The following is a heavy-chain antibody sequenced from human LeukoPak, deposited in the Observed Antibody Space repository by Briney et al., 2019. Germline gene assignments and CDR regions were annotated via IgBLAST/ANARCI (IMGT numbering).Heavy chain of an antibody. CDR1: GGSISSGGYY. J-gene: IGHJ3*02. CDR2: IVYSGST. D-gene: IGHD5-24*01. Sequence: PSETLSLTCTVSGGSISSGGYYWSWIRQPPGQGLEWIGFIVYSGSTNYNPSLKSRVTISIDTSNNQLSLKLSSVTAADTAVYYCARHREMDSYEAFDMWGQGTMVTVSS. V-gene: IGHV4-61*08. CDR3: ARHREMDSYEAFDM.